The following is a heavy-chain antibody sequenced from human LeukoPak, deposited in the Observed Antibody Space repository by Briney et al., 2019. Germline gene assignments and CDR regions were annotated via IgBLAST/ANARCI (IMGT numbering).Heavy chain of an antibody. CDR2: MNPNSGNT. J-gene: IGHJ6*03. CDR1: GYTFTSYD. Sequence: ASVKVSCKASGYTFTSYDINWVRQATGQGLEWMRWMNPNSGNTGYAQKFQGRVTITRNTSISTAYMELSSLRSEDTAVYYCARANYYYYYMDVWGKGTTVTVSS. CDR3: ARANYYYYYMDV. V-gene: IGHV1-8*03.